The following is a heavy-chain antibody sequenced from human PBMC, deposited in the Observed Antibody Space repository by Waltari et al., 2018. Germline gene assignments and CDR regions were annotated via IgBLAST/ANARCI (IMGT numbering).Heavy chain of an antibody. V-gene: IGHV4-34*01. CDR1: GGSFSGYY. Sequence: QVQLQQWGAGLLKPSETLSLTCAVYGGSFSGYYWSWIRKPPGKGLEWIGEINHSGSTNYNPSLKSRVTISVDTSKNQFSLKLSSVTAADTAVYYCARSGYYDFWSGYFDNPFDYWGQGTLVTVSS. CDR3: ARSGYYDFWSGYFDNPFDY. J-gene: IGHJ4*02. D-gene: IGHD3-3*01. CDR2: INHSGST.